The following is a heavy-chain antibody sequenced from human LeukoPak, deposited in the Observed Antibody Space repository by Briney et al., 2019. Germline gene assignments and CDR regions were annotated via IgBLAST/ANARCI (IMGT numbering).Heavy chain of an antibody. Sequence: GGSLRLSCAASGFTVSTKFMSWVRQAPGGGLERVSAISGGGGTTYYADSVKGRFTISRDNSKNTLYVQMNSLRAEDTAVYYCAKDKEGGSFDYWGQGTLVTVSS. J-gene: IGHJ4*02. CDR1: GFTVSTKF. CDR2: ISGGGGTT. D-gene: IGHD1-26*01. CDR3: AKDKEGGSFDY. V-gene: IGHV3-23*01.